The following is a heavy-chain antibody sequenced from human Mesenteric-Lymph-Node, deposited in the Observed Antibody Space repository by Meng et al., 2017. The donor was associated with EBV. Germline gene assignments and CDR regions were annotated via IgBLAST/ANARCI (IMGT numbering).Heavy chain of an antibody. CDR2: ISADNGNT. Sequence: QVWLAQSGADVKKPGALVKVSGKASGYRFNSYGISWVRQAPGQGLEWMGWISADNGNTIFAQKFQGRVTMTADSSTSTAYMEVTSLTSDDTAVYYCASGGSGINFDYWGQGTLVTVSS. D-gene: IGHD3-10*01. V-gene: IGHV1-18*01. J-gene: IGHJ4*02. CDR3: ASGGSGINFDY. CDR1: GYRFNSYG.